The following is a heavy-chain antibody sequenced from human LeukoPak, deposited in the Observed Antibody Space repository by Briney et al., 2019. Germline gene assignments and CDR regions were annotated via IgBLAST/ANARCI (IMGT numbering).Heavy chain of an antibody. V-gene: IGHV4-34*01. D-gene: IGHD5-24*01. CDR3: ARGVRRWLQSPSAYFDL. CDR2: INHSGST. J-gene: IGHJ2*01. CDR1: GGSFSGYY. Sequence: SETLSLTCAVYGGSFSGYYWSWIRQPPGKGLEWIGEINHSGSTNYNPSLKSRVTISVDTSKNQFSLRLSSVTAADTAVYYCARGVRRWLQSPSAYFDLWGRGTLVTVSS.